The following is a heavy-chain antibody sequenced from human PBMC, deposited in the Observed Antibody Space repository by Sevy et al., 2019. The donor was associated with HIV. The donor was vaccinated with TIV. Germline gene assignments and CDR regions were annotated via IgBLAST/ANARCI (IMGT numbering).Heavy chain of an antibody. Sequence: SETLSLTCAVYGGSFSGYYWSWIRQPPGKGLEWIGEINHSGSTNYNPSLKSRVTISVDTSKNQFSLQLSSVTAADTAVYYCARGHYDFWSGYYLVKDNWFDPWGQGTLVTVSS. CDR1: GGSFSGYY. D-gene: IGHD3-3*01. J-gene: IGHJ5*02. V-gene: IGHV4-34*01. CDR3: ARGHYDFWSGYYLVKDNWFDP. CDR2: INHSGST.